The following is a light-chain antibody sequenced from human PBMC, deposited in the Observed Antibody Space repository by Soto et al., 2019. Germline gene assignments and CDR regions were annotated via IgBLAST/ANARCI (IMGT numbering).Light chain of an antibody. CDR3: SSYTSSSTPHVV. Sequence: QSALTQPASVSGSPGQSITISCTGTSSDVGGYNYFSWYQQHPGKAPQLMIYDVSNRPSGVSNRFSGSKSGNTSSLTISGLQAEDESDYYCSSYTSSSTPHVVFGGGTQLTVL. J-gene: IGLJ2*01. CDR1: SSDVGGYNY. V-gene: IGLV2-14*01. CDR2: DVS.